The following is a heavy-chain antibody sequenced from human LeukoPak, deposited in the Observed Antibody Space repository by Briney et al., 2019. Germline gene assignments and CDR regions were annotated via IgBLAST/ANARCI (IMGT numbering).Heavy chain of an antibody. CDR1: GGSFSGYY. Sequence: PSETLSLTCAVYGGSFSGYYWSWIRQPPEKGLQWIGENNHSGSPNYNPSLNSRVTISVGTSKNQPSLKLSSVTAADTAMYYCVRTRNSMVRGFIADYWGQGTPVTVCS. CDR3: VRTRNSMVRGFIADY. V-gene: IGHV4-34*01. J-gene: IGHJ4*02. CDR2: NNHSGSP. D-gene: IGHD3-10*01.